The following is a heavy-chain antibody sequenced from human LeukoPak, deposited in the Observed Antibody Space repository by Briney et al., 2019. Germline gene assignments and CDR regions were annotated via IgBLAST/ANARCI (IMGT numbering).Heavy chain of an antibody. Sequence: SVKVSCKASGGTFSSYAISWVRQAPGQGLEWMGRIIPIFGTANYAQKFQGRVTITTDESTSTAYMELSSLRSEDTAVYYCAREARSVYSSGSHWGKWSQGTLVTVSS. CDR1: GGTFSSYA. D-gene: IGHD3-22*01. CDR2: IIPIFGTA. J-gene: IGHJ4*02. CDR3: AREARSVYSSGSHWGK. V-gene: IGHV1-69*05.